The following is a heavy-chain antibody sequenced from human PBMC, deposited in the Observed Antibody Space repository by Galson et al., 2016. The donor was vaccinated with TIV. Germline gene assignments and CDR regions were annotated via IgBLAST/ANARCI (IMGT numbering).Heavy chain of an antibody. D-gene: IGHD2-21*02. Sequence: SVKVSCKAFGYSFTTHGISWVRQAPGQGLEWMGGILPVSRTSNYAQKFQDRVTFTTDESTNTAYMELNGLRSDDTAVYYCARDVPCGGSCYFFDNWGQGTPVTVSA. V-gene: IGHV1-69*05. CDR3: ARDVPCGGSCYFFDN. J-gene: IGHJ4*02. CDR2: ILPVSRTS. CDR1: GYSFTTHG.